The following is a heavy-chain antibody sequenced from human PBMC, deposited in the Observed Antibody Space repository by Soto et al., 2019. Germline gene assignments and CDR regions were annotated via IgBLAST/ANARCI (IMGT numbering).Heavy chain of an antibody. CDR3: AKDKGPYSYGPYGMDV. V-gene: IGHV3-30*18. D-gene: IGHD5-18*01. CDR1: GFTFSSYG. CDR2: ISYDGSNK. J-gene: IGHJ6*02. Sequence: QVQLVESGGGVVQPGRSLRLSCAASGFTFSSYGMHWVRQAPGKGLEWVAVISYDGSNKDYADSVKGRFTISRDNSKNTLYLQMNSLRAEDTAVYYCAKDKGPYSYGPYGMDVWGQGTTVTVSS.